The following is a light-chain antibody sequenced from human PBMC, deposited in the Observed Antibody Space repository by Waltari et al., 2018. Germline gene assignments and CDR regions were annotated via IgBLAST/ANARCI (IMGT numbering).Light chain of an antibody. CDR2: RAS. J-gene: IGKJ1*01. CDR1: QSVGSSS. Sequence: EIELTQSPGTASLSLGERVTLSCRASQSVGSSSLALYQQKPGQTPRLVFYRASRRATGIPDKFSGSGSGTDFSLTISRLEPEDFAVYYCQQHGTLPATFGQGTKVEIK. V-gene: IGKV3-20*01. CDR3: QQHGTLPAT.